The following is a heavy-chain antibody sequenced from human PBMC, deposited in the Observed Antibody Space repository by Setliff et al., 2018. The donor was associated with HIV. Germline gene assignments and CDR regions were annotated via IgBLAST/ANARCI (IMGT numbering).Heavy chain of an antibody. V-gene: IGHV3-23*01. CDR1: GFIFSSYA. J-gene: IGHJ1*01. D-gene: IGHD4-17*01. Sequence: GGSLRLSCAASGFIFSSYAMSWVRQAPGKGLEWVSAISGSGANTYYADSVKGRFTISRDNAKNSVYLQMHSLRVEDTAVYYCARPLYGGNSDVGGFWGQGTLVTVSS. CDR2: ISGSGANT. CDR3: ARPLYGGNSDVGGF.